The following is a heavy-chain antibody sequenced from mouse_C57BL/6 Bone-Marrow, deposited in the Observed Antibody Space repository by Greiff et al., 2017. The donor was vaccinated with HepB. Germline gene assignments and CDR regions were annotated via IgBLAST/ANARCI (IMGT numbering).Heavy chain of an antibody. CDR3: ARLNYYGSLDY. V-gene: IGHV2-9-1*01. CDR2: LWTGGGT. Sequence: VMLVESGPGLVAPSQSLSITCTVSGFSLTSYAISWVRQPPGKGLEWLGVLWTGGGTNYNSALKSRLSISKDKSKSQVFLKMNSLQTDDTARYYCARLNYYGSLDYWGQGTTLTVSS. J-gene: IGHJ2*01. CDR1: GFSLTSYA. D-gene: IGHD1-1*01.